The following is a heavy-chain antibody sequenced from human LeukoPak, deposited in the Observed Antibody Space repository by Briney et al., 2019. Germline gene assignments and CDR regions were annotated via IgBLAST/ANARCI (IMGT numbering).Heavy chain of an antibody. J-gene: IGHJ4*02. CDR3: TTPLCSGGSCPDY. Sequence: GGSLRLSCAASGFTFSNAWMSWVRQAPGKGLEWVGRIKSKTDGGTTDYAAPVRGRFTISRDDSKNTLYLQMNSLKTEDTAVYYCTTPLCSGGSCPDYWGQGTLVTVSS. V-gene: IGHV3-15*01. CDR1: GFTFSNAW. D-gene: IGHD2-15*01. CDR2: IKSKTDGGTT.